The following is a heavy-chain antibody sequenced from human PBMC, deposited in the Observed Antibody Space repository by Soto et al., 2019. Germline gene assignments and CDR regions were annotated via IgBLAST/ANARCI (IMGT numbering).Heavy chain of an antibody. V-gene: IGHV3-21*01. CDR1: GFTFSSYS. D-gene: IGHD1-1*01. CDR2: ISSSSSYI. J-gene: IGHJ6*02. CDR3: ARDRARSNGADYYYYYGMDV. Sequence: GSLRLSCAASGFTFSSYSMNWVRQAPGKGLEWVSSISSSSSYIYYADSVKGRFTISRDNAKNSLYLQMNSLRAEDTAVYYCARDRARSNGADYYYYYGMDVWGQGTTVTVSS.